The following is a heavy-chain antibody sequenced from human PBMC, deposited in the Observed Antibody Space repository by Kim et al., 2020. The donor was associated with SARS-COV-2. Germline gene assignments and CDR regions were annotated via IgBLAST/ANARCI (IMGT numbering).Heavy chain of an antibody. CDR2: ISYDGSNK. J-gene: IGHJ2*01. Sequence: GGSLRLSCAASGFTFSSYAMHWVRQAPGKGLEWVAVISYDGSNKYYADSVKGRFTISRDNSKNTLYLQMNSLRAEDTAVYYCARDRETVVVPDPDWYFDLWGRGTRVTVSS. V-gene: IGHV3-30*04. CDR1: GFTFSSYA. D-gene: IGHD2-2*01. CDR3: ARDRETVVVPDPDWYFDL.